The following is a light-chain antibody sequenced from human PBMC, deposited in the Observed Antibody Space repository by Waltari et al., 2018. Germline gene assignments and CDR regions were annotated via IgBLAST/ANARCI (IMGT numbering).Light chain of an antibody. CDR2: GAS. J-gene: IGKJ1*01. V-gene: IGKV3-20*01. CDR1: QSVGST. Sequence: EIVLTQSPGTLSLSPGERATLSCRASQSVGSTLAWYQQKPGQPPRLLIYGASSRATVIPDRFSGSGSGTDFSLTIGRLEPEDFAVYYCQHYVRLPATFGQGTKVEIK. CDR3: QHYVRLPAT.